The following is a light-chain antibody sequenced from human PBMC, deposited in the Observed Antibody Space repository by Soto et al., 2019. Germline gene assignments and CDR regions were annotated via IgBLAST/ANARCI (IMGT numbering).Light chain of an antibody. Sequence: EIVMTQSPATLSVSPGESATLSCRASQSVSSSYLAWYQQKPGQAPRLLIYGASTRATDIPARFSGSGSGTEFTLTISSLQSEDSAVYYCQQYNDWPPITFGQGTRLEIK. CDR1: QSVSSSY. J-gene: IGKJ5*01. CDR3: QQYNDWPPIT. V-gene: IGKV3-15*01. CDR2: GAS.